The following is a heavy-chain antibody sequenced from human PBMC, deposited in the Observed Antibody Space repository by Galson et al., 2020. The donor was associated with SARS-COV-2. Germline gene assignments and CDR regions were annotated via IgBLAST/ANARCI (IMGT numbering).Heavy chain of an antibody. J-gene: IGHJ4*02. D-gene: IGHD6-19*01. V-gene: IGHV3-33*01. Sequence: ELDAGGSLRLTSAASGFTSSSHAMHWLSPAPGRGLELVAQIFFAGSDKYDGDSVKGRFTISRDSSKNTVYLQMNNLRADDTAVYYCARDGQTSSGWALDYWGQGTLVTVSS. CDR1: GFTSSSHA. CDR2: IFFAGSDK. CDR3: ARDGQTSSGWALDY.